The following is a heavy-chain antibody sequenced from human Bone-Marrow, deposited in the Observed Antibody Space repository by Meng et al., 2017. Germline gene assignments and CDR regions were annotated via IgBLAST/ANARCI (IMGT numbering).Heavy chain of an antibody. CDR3: AKDLRNWNDAFDI. Sequence: ASAKVFCNASGYTFSDYYMDWVRQAPGQGLQWMGWINPNSGATNYAQKLQGRVTLTRDKSITTGYMDVTSLRSDDTAAYYCAKDLRNWNDAFDIWGQGTMVTVSS. J-gene: IGHJ3*02. CDR2: INPNSGAT. CDR1: GYTFSDYY. V-gene: IGHV1-2*02. D-gene: IGHD1-20*01.